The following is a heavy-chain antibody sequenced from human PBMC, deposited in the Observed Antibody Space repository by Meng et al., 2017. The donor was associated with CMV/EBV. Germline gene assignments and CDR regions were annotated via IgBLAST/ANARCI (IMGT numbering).Heavy chain of an antibody. CDR1: GFTFSSYS. CDR3: ARDGDYYDSVNFDY. V-gene: IGHV3-21*01. CDR2: ISSSSSYI. J-gene: IGHJ4*02. Sequence: GESLMISCAASGFTFSSYSMNWVRQAPGKGLEWVSSISSSSSYIYYADSVKGRFTISRDNAKNSLYLQMNSLRAEDTAVYYCARDGDYYDSVNFDYWGQGTLVTVSS. D-gene: IGHD3-22*01.